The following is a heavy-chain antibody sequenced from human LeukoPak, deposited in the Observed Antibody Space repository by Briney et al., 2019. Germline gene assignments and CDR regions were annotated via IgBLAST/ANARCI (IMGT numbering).Heavy chain of an antibody. J-gene: IGHJ4*02. V-gene: IGHV3-11*04. CDR1: GFTFSDYY. Sequence: GGSLRLSCAASGFTFSDYYMSWIRQAPGKGLEWVSYISSSGSTIYYADSVKGRFTISRDNAKNSLYLQMNSLRAEDTAVYYCARDYCSGPKCYFIDYWGQGALVTVSS. CDR3: ARDYCSGPKCYFIDY. CDR2: ISSSGSTI. D-gene: IGHD2-15*01.